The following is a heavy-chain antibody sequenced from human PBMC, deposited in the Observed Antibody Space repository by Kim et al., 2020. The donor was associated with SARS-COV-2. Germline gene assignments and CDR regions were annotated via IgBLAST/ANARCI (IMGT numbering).Heavy chain of an antibody. J-gene: IGHJ4*02. Sequence: LKGRVTISVDTAKNQFSLKLSSVTAADTAVYYCARVIFADRGWPTQLADYWGQGTLVTVSS. CDR3: ARVIFADRGWPTQLADY. D-gene: IGHD6-19*01. V-gene: IGHV4-34*01.